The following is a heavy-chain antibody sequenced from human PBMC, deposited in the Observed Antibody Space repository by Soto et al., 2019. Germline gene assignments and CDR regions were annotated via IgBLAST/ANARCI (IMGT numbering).Heavy chain of an antibody. CDR2: ISGSGDDT. D-gene: IGHD1-1*01. V-gene: IGHV3-23*01. CDR3: ANPIPKTGTTFGF. J-gene: IGHJ4*02. CDR1: GYTFSNFA. Sequence: QLLESGGGFVQPGRSLRLSCEASGYTFSNFAMAWVRQAPGEGLEWVSAISGSGDDTFYADSMKGRFTISRDNSKDTLYLQINSLRAEDTAVYYCANPIPKTGTTFGFWGQGTLVTVSS.